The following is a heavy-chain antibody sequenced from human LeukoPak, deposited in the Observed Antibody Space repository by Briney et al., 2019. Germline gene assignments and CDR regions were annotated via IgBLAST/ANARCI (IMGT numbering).Heavy chain of an antibody. Sequence: PSQTLSLTCAVSGDSVSSKNGAWNWIRQSPSRGLEWLGRTYYRSKWYNDYAESMEGRMTISQDTSKNQYSLHLNSVTPDDTAVYYCARDLGTTGWHTFDYWGQGTLATVSS. CDR1: GDSVSSKNGA. CDR2: TYYRSKWYN. J-gene: IGHJ4*02. D-gene: IGHD6-19*01. CDR3: ARDLGTTGWHTFDY. V-gene: IGHV6-1*01.